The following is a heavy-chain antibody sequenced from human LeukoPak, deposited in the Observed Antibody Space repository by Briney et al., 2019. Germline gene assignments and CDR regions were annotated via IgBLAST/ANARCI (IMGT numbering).Heavy chain of an antibody. V-gene: IGHV3-30*18. CDR2: ISYDGSNK. Sequence: GRSLRLSCAASGFTFSSYGMHWVRQAPGKGLEWVAVISYDGSNKYYADSVKGRFTISRDNSKYTLYLQMNSLRAEDTAVYYCAKDTQYCSSTSCQDYYYYGMDVWGKGTTVTVSS. D-gene: IGHD2-2*01. J-gene: IGHJ6*04. CDR1: GFTFSSYG. CDR3: AKDTQYCSSTSCQDYYYYGMDV.